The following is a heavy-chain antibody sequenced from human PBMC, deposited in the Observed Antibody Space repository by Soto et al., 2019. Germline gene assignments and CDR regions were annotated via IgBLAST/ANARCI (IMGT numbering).Heavy chain of an antibody. Sequence: VEMVQSGAEVKKPGASVKVSCKASGYTFTDYFIHWVRQAPGQGLEWMGWINPNSGGTNYAQKFQGCVTMTRDTSITTIHMDLSRLRSDDTATYYCARDTKIPANAIHDGRWGQGTLVTVSS. V-gene: IGHV1-2*04. D-gene: IGHD2-2*01. J-gene: IGHJ4*02. CDR1: GYTFTDYF. CDR3: ARDTKIPANAIHDGR. CDR2: INPNSGGT.